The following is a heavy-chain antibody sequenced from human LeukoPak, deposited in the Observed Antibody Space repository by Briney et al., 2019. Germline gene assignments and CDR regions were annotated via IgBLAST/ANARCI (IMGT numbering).Heavy chain of an antibody. CDR2: IKQDGSEK. CDR1: EFTFSTYW. V-gene: IGHV3-7*01. D-gene: IGHD6-6*01. CDR3: ATSPGLGYSSSLTGVDY. Sequence: GGSLRLSCAASEFTFSTYWMSWVRQAPGKGLEWVADIKQDGSEKYYVHSVKGRFTISRQNAKNSLFLQMNSLRAEDTAVYYCATSPGLGYSSSLTGVDYWGQGTLVTVSS. J-gene: IGHJ4*02.